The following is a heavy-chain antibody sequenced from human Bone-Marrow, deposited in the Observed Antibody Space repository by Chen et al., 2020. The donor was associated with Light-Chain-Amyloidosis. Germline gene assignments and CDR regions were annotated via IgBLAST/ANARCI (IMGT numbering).Heavy chain of an antibody. V-gene: IGHV4-34*01. CDR1: GGPFNAYY. CDR2: VNHSGRT. D-gene: IGHD1-26*01. J-gene: IGHJ4*02. Sequence: VLGGPFNAYYWSWIRQPPGKGLEWIGDVNHSGRTNYSPSLKSRLTISIDTSKKQFSLKLTSVTAADPAFYYCAKIMRGGSYYFDPWGQGTLVTVSS. CDR3: AKIMRGGSYYFDP.